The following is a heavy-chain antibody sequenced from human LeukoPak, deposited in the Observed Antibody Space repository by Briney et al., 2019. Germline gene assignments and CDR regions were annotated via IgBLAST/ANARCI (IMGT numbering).Heavy chain of an antibody. V-gene: IGHV2-5*02. CDR1: GFSLSTSGVG. J-gene: IGHJ4*02. CDR3: ARLYYYGSGSYFYFDY. Sequence: KESGPTLVKPTQTLTLTCTFSGFSLSTSGVGVGWIRQPPGKALEWLALIYWDHDKRYSPSLKTRLTITKDTSQNQVVLTMTNMDPVDTATYYCARLYYYGSGSYFYFDYWGQGTLVTVSS. D-gene: IGHD3-10*01. CDR2: IYWDHDK.